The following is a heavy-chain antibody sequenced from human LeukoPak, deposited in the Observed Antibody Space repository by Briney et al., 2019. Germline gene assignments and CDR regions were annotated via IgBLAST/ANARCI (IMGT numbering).Heavy chain of an antibody. CDR3: ARDLGGSYGDYVSPFDY. CDR2: INPNSGGT. D-gene: IGHD4-17*01. J-gene: IGHJ4*02. Sequence: ASVKVSCKASGYTFTGYYMHWVRQAPGQGLEWMGWINPNSGGTNYAQKFQGRVTMTRDTSISTAYMELSRLRSDDTAVYYCARDLGGSYGDYVSPFDYWGQGTLVTVSS. CDR1: GYTFTGYY. V-gene: IGHV1-2*02.